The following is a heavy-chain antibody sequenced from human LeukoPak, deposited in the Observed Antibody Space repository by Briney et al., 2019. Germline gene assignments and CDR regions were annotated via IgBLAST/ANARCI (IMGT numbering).Heavy chain of an antibody. J-gene: IGHJ6*02. CDR1: GYTFTSYA. V-gene: IGHV1-3*01. Sequence: ASVKVSCTASGYTFTSYAMHWVRQAPGQRLEWMGWINAGNGNTKYSQKFQGRVTITRDTSASTAYMELSSLRSEDTAVYYCARLTYYDLLTRPNDNGGYYYYGMDVWGQGTTVTVSS. CDR3: ARLTYYDLLTRPNDNGGYYYYGMDV. CDR2: INAGNGNT. D-gene: IGHD3-9*01.